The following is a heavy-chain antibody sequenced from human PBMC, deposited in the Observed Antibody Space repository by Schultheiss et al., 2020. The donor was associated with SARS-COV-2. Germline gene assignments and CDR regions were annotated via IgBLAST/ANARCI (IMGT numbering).Heavy chain of an antibody. CDR1: GGSLNGHY. D-gene: IGHD3-22*01. CDR3: VRGGSGYAFDS. J-gene: IGHJ4*02. CDR2: IYYSGST. Sequence: SETLSLTCAVYGGSLNGHYWIWIRQPPGKGLEWIGYIYYSGSTNYNPSLKSRVTISVDTSKNQFSLKLSSVTAADTASYYCVRGGSGYAFDSWGQGTLVTVSS. V-gene: IGHV4-59*11.